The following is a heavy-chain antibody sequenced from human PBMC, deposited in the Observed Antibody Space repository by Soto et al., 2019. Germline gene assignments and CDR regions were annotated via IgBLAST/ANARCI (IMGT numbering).Heavy chain of an antibody. CDR2: VWNDGINK. J-gene: IGHJ5*01. V-gene: IGHV3-33*01. Sequence: SLRLSCAASGFIFSAYGIHWVRQAPGKGLEWVAIVWNDGINKYYADSVKGRFTISRDNFKNTVDLQMNSLRVEDTAVYYCARLAYSNFLGGLDSWGQGTLVNVSS. D-gene: IGHD1-26*01. CDR3: ARLAYSNFLGGLDS. CDR1: GFIFSAYG.